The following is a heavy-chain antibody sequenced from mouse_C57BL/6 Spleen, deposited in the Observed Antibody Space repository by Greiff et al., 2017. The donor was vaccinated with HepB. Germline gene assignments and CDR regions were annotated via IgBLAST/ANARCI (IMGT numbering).Heavy chain of an antibody. D-gene: IGHD2-4*01. J-gene: IGHJ3*01. V-gene: IGHV1-42*01. CDR3: ARFYYDYDVGFAY. CDR1: GYSFTGYY. Sequence: VQLQQSGPELVKPGASVKISCKASGYSFTGYYMNWVKQSPEKSLEWIGEINPSTGGTTYNQKFKAKATLTVDKSSSTAYMQLKSLTSEDSAVYYCARFYYDYDVGFAYWGQGTLVTVSA. CDR2: INPSTGGT.